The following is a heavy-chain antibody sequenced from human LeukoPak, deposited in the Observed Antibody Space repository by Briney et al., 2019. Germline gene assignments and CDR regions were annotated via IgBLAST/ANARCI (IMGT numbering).Heavy chain of an antibody. CDR2: INAGNGNT. J-gene: IGHJ4*02. Sequence: GASVKVSCKASGYTFTSYGISWVRQAPGQGLEWMGWINAGNGNTRYSQKFQGRVTITRDTSASTAYMELRSLRFEDTAVYYCARDLHSNSALDYWGQGTLVTVSS. CDR1: GYTFTSYG. CDR3: ARDLHSNSALDY. V-gene: IGHV1-18*01. D-gene: IGHD4-11*01.